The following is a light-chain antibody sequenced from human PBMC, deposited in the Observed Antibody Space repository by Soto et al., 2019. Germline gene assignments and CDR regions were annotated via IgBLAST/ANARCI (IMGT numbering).Light chain of an antibody. J-gene: IGKJ5*01. Sequence: EIVLTQSPATLSLSPGERATLSCGASQSVSSSYLAWYQQKPGLAPRLLIYDASSRATGIPVRFSGSGSGTDFTLTISRLEPEDFAVYYCQQYGSSPPTFGQGTRLEIK. V-gene: IGKV3D-20*01. CDR3: QQYGSSPPT. CDR1: QSVSSSY. CDR2: DAS.